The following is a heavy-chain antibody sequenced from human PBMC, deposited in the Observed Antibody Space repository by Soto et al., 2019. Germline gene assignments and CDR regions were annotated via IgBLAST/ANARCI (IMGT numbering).Heavy chain of an antibody. J-gene: IGHJ5*02. V-gene: IGHV1-18*01. D-gene: IGHD2-2*01. CDR1: GYTFTSYG. Sequence: QVQLVQSGAEVKKPGASVKVSCKASGYTFTSYGISWVRQAPGQGREWMGWISAYNGNTNYAQKLQGRVTMTTDTSTSTAYMELRSLRSDDTAVYYCARGPSCSSTSCYGGWFDPWGQGTLVTVSS. CDR2: ISAYNGNT. CDR3: ARGPSCSSTSCYGGWFDP.